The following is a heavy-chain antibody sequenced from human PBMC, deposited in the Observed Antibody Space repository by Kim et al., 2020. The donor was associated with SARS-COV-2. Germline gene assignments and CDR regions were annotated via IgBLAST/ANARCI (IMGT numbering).Heavy chain of an antibody. CDR3: ASHGDFDH. V-gene: IGHV3-7*03. D-gene: IGHD7-27*01. Sequence: GGSLRLSCAASGFSFSSYWMSWVRQAPGKGLEWVANIKQDGSEKNYVDSVKGRFTISRDNAKNSLYLQMISLRAEDTAVYYCASHGDFDHWGQGTLVTVSS. J-gene: IGHJ4*02. CDR2: IKQDGSEK. CDR1: GFSFSSYW.